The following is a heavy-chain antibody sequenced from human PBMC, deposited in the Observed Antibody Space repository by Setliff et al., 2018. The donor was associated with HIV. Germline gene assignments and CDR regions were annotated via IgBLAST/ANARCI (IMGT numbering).Heavy chain of an antibody. J-gene: IGHJ5*02. D-gene: IGHD6-19*01. CDR1: GGSISSSSYY. V-gene: IGHV4-39*07. CDR2: IYYSGST. CDR3: ARLSSGWYNWFDP. Sequence: LSLTCTVSGGSISSSSYYWGWIRQPPGKGLEWIGSIYYSGSTYYNPSLKSRGSISADTSKNQLSLKVNSVTVADTAVYYCARLSSGWYNWFDPWGQGTLVTVSS.